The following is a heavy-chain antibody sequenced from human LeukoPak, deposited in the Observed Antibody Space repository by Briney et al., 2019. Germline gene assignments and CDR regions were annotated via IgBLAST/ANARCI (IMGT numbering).Heavy chain of an antibody. V-gene: IGHV3-30*18. D-gene: IGHD3-22*01. J-gene: IGHJ4*02. CDR2: ISSGGSNK. CDR1: GFTFSSYG. Sequence: GGSLRLSCAASGFTFSSYGTHWVRQAPGKGLEWVAVISSGGSNKYYADSVKGRFTISRDNSKNTLYLQMNSLRAEDTAVFYCANENYYDSSGYVDHWGQGTLVIVSS. CDR3: ANENYYDSSGYVDH.